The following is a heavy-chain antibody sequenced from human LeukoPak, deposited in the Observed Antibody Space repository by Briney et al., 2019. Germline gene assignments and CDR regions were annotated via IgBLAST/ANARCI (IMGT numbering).Heavy chain of an antibody. CDR3: ARHDRGYCSSTSCPYYYYGMDV. D-gene: IGHD2-2*01. Sequence: SETLSLTCTVSGGSIRSSYYYWGWIRQPPGTGLEWIGSIYDSGSTYYNPSLKGRVTISVDTSKNQFSLKLNSVTAADTAVYYCARHDRGYCSSTSCPYYYYGMDVWGQGTTVTVSS. V-gene: IGHV4-39*01. CDR2: IYDSGST. CDR1: GGSIRSSYYY. J-gene: IGHJ6*02.